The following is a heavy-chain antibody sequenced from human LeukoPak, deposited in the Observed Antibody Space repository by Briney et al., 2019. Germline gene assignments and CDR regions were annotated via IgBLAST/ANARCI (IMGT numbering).Heavy chain of an antibody. CDR2: INPSDDIT. V-gene: IGHV1-46*01. CDR3: ARGALQWELLGNWFDP. J-gene: IGHJ5*02. Sequence: ASVKVSFKATGHTFSNYYVYWVRQAPGHGLEWMGIINPSDDITSYAQNFQGRVTMTRDTSMSTVYMELSSLRSDDTAVYYCARGALQWELLGNWFDPWGQGTLVTVSS. CDR1: GHTFSNYY. D-gene: IGHD1-26*01.